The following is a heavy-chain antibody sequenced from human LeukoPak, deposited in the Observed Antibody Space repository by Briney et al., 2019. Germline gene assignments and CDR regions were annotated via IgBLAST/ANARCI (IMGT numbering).Heavy chain of an antibody. Sequence: GASVKVSRKASGYTLTSYGISWVRQAPGQGLEWMGWISVYSGNTNYAQKLQGRVTLTTDTSTSTAYMELGSLRSDDTAVYYCARDADGVIDYWGQGTLVTVSS. CDR2: ISVYSGNT. J-gene: IGHJ4*02. D-gene: IGHD3-10*01. CDR3: ARDADGVIDY. V-gene: IGHV1-18*01. CDR1: GYTLTSYG.